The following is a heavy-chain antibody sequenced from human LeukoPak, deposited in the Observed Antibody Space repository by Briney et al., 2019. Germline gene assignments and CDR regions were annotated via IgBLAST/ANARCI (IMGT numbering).Heavy chain of an antibody. CDR3: ATETNGGHYDY. CDR1: GLTLSTSG. D-gene: IGHD2-8*01. Sequence: KPGGSVSLSCTASGLTLSTSGFNWVRPPPGKGLDGVASIGPTGSHRHHADSIKGRFTISRDNANNFLYLQMNSRRAEDTAVYYCATETNGGHYDYRGEGTLLSVSS. CDR2: IGPTGSHR. J-gene: IGHJ4*02. V-gene: IGHV3-21*06.